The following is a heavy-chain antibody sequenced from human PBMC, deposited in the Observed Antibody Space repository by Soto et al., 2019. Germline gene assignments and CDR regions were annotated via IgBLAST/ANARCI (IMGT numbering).Heavy chain of an antibody. J-gene: IGHJ3*02. CDR3: ARDGGYSGSYYVDAFDI. Sequence: QVQLVQSGAEVKKPGSSVNVSCKASGGTFSSYAISWVRQAPGQGLEWMGGIIPIFGTANYAQKFQGRVTITADKSTSTAYMELSSLRSEDTAVYYCARDGGYSGSYYVDAFDIWGQGIMVTFSS. CDR2: IIPIFGTA. CDR1: GGTFSSYA. D-gene: IGHD1-26*01. V-gene: IGHV1-69*06.